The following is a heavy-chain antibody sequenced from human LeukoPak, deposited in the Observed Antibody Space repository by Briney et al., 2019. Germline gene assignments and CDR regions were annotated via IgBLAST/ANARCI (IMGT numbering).Heavy chain of an antibody. D-gene: IGHD1-26*01. J-gene: IGHJ3*01. Sequence: GGSLRLSCAASGFTFSNAWMSWVRQAPGKGLEWVGRIKSKTEGGTTDYAAPVKGRFTISRDDSKNTLYLQMNSLKTEDTAVYYCTTEVLYEVGAIFGWGQGTIVTVSS. CDR2: IKSKTEGGTT. CDR1: GFTFSNAW. CDR3: TTEVLYEVGAIFG. V-gene: IGHV3-15*01.